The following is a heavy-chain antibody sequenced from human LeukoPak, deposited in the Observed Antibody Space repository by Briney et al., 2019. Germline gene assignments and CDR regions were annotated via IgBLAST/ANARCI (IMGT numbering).Heavy chain of an antibody. D-gene: IGHD1-26*01. CDR1: GYTFTGYY. V-gene: IGHV1-2*02. Sequence: ASVKLSCKASGYTFTGYYMHWVRQAPGQGLEWMGWINPNSGGTNYAQKFQGRVTMTRDTSISTAYMELSRLRSEDTAVYYCARDWEGLGEYWYFDLWGRGTLVTVSS. J-gene: IGHJ2*01. CDR2: INPNSGGT. CDR3: ARDWEGLGEYWYFDL.